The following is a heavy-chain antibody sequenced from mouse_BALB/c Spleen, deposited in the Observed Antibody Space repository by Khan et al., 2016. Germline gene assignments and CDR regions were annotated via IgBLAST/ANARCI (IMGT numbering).Heavy chain of an antibody. CDR1: GFTFTDYY. Sequence: EVELVESGGGLVQPGGSLRLSCATSGFTFTDYYMSWVRQPPGKALEWLGFIRNKANGYTTEYSASVKGRFTISRDNSQSILYLQMNTLRAEYSATYYCARDFNYYGSSYWYFDVWGAGTTVTVSS. J-gene: IGHJ1*01. CDR2: IRNKANGYTT. D-gene: IGHD1-1*01. V-gene: IGHV7-3*02. CDR3: ARDFNYYGSSYWYFDV.